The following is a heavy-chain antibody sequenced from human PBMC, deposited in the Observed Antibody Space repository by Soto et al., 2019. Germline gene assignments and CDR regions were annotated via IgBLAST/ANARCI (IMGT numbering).Heavy chain of an antibody. J-gene: IGHJ5*02. Sequence: QVYLHQSGPGLVKPSGTLSLTCAVSGDSISSTHWWTWVRQTPGKGLEWIGEVYHSGSTSYNPSLKSRVTISVDKSNNQFSLKLTSVTAADTAVYYCATLPPRIVVTVLPIPPWCQGTLVSVSS. CDR2: VYHSGST. V-gene: IGHV4-4*02. CDR1: GDSISSTHW. CDR3: ATLPPRIVVTVLPIPP. D-gene: IGHD2-21*01.